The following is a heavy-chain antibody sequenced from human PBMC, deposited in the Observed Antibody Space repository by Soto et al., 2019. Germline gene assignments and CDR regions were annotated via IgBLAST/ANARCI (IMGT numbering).Heavy chain of an antibody. D-gene: IGHD5-12*01. J-gene: IGHJ5*02. V-gene: IGHV3-23*01. Sequence: GGSLRLSCAASGFTFSSYAMSWVRQAPGRGLEWVSAVSSSSDNTYYADSVKGRFTISRDNSKNTLYLQMNSLRAEDTAIYYCAKAGYGSDVLWWFGPWGLGTLVTVSS. CDR3: AKAGYGSDVLWWFGP. CDR1: GFTFSSYA. CDR2: VSSSSDNT.